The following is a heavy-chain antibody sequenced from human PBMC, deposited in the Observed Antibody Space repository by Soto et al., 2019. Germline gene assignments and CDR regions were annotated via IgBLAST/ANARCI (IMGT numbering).Heavy chain of an antibody. Sequence: SETLSLTCTVSGGSISSYYWSWIRQPPGKGLEWIGYIYYSGSTNYNPSLKSRVTISVDTSKNQFSLKLSSVTAADTAVYYCAGGNSLDAHYYYYYMDVWGKGTTVTVSS. D-gene: IGHD3-3*01. V-gene: IGHV4-59*01. J-gene: IGHJ6*03. CDR2: IYYSGST. CDR3: AGGNSLDAHYYYYYMDV. CDR1: GGSISSYY.